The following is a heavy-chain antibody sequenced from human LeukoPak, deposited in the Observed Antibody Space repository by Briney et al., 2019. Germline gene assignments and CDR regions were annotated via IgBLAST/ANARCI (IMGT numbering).Heavy chain of an antibody. Sequence: SETLSLTCTVSGGSISSYYWSWIRQPPGKGLEWIGYIYYSGSTNYNPSLKSRVTISVDTSKNQFSLKLSSVTAADTAVYYCARDHSGKLERRYAFDIWGQGTMVTVSS. CDR3: ARDHSGKLERRYAFDI. J-gene: IGHJ3*02. CDR1: GGSISSYY. D-gene: IGHD1-1*01. V-gene: IGHV4-59*01. CDR2: IYYSGST.